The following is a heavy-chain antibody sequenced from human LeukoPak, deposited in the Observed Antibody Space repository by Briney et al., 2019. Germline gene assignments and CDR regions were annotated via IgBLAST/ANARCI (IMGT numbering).Heavy chain of an antibody. D-gene: IGHD1-26*01. CDR2: IIPILGIA. CDR1: GGTSSSYA. V-gene: IGHV1-69*04. Sequence: SVKVSCKASGGTSSSYAISWVRQAPGQGLEWMGRIIPILGIANYAQKFQGRVTITADKSTSTAYMELSSLRSEDTAVYYCARDPPLAEWELLMDYWGQGTLVTVSS. J-gene: IGHJ4*02. CDR3: ARDPPLAEWELLMDY.